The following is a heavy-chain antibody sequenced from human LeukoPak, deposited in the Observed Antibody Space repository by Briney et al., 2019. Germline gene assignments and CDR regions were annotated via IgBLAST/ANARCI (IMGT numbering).Heavy chain of an antibody. V-gene: IGHV1-2*02. Sequence: GASVKVSCKASGYTFTDYYMHWVRQAPGQRLEWMGWINPKSGDTKYAQKFQGRVTMTRDTSISTAYMELTSLRSDDTAVYYCASHLLSLQQLVLGDASDIWGPGTMVTVSS. D-gene: IGHD1-1*01. CDR2: INPKSGDT. J-gene: IGHJ3*02. CDR1: GYTFTDYY. CDR3: ASHLLSLQQLVLGDASDI.